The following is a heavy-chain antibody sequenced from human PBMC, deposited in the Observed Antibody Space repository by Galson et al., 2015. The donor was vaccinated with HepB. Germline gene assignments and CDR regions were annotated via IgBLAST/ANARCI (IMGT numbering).Heavy chain of an antibody. Sequence: SLRLSCAASGFTFSSYAMSWVRQAPGKGLEWVSAISDSGGTTYYADSVKGRFTISRDNSKNTLYLQMNSLRAEDTAVYYCATRAAGYYYDSSGYPQFDYWGQGTLVTVSS. CDR3: ATRAAGYYYDSSGYPQFDY. V-gene: IGHV3-23*01. J-gene: IGHJ4*02. CDR2: ISDSGGTT. CDR1: GFTFSSYA. D-gene: IGHD3-22*01.